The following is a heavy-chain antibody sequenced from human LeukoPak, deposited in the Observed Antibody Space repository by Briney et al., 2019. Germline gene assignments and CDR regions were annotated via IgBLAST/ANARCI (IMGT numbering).Heavy chain of an antibody. CDR3: ARAPRRMGENDY. Sequence: ASVKVSCKASGYTFTNYGISWVRQAPGQGLEWMGWISAYNGDTNYAQKFQGRVTMSTDASTTTAYMELRSLRSDDTALYYCARAPRRMGENDYWGQGTLITVSS. D-gene: IGHD5-24*01. CDR1: GYTFTNYG. CDR2: ISAYNGDT. V-gene: IGHV1-18*01. J-gene: IGHJ4*02.